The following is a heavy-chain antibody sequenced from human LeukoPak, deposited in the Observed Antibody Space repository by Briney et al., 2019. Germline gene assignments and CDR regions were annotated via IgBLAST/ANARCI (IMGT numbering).Heavy chain of an antibody. J-gene: IGHJ4*02. CDR3: ASGGGSYY. V-gene: IGHV3-53*01. Sequence: GGSLRLSCAASGFAFNTYSMNWVRQAPGKGLEWVSVIYSGGSTYYADSVKGRFTISRDNSKNTLYLQMNSLRAEDTAVYYCASGGGSYYWGQGTLVTVSS. CDR1: GFAFNTYS. D-gene: IGHD3-16*01. CDR2: IYSGGST.